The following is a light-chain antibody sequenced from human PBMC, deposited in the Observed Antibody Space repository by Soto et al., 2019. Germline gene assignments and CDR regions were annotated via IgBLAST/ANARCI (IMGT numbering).Light chain of an antibody. CDR3: LQDNNYPLT. V-gene: IGKV1-6*02. Sequence: AIQMAQSPSSLSASVGDRVTITCRASQGIGNDVGWFQQKPGKAPKLLIYAAATLQSGVPSRFSGSRSGTAFTLTISTLQPEDFATYYCLQDNNYPLTFGGGTKVEIK. CDR1: QGIGND. J-gene: IGKJ4*01. CDR2: AAA.